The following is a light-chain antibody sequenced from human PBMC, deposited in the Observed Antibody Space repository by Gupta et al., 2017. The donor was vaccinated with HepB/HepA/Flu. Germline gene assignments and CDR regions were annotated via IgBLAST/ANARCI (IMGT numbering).Light chain of an antibody. V-gene: IGKV3-15*01. CDR2: GAS. Sequence: ETVMTQFPATLSVSPGESATLSCRASQTVGRNLAWYQHKSGQAPVLLIYGASTRVTGVPDRFSGSGSQTEFTLTISSRQSEDLAIYYCQQYKDWPRTFGQGTRVEIE. J-gene: IGKJ1*01. CDR3: QQYKDWPRT. CDR1: QTVGRN.